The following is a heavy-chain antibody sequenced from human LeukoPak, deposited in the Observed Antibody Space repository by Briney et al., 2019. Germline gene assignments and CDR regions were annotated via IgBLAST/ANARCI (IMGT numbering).Heavy chain of an antibody. CDR3: ARARWYSSNWHVDY. D-gene: IGHD6-13*01. V-gene: IGHV3-9*01. CDR2: ISWNSGSI. Sequence: PGGSLRLSCAASGFTFDDYAMHWVRQAPGKGLEWVSGISWNSGSIGYADSVKGRFTISRDNAKNSLYLQMNSLRAEDTAVYYCARARWYSSNWHVDYWGQGTLVTVSS. CDR1: GFTFDDYA. J-gene: IGHJ4*02.